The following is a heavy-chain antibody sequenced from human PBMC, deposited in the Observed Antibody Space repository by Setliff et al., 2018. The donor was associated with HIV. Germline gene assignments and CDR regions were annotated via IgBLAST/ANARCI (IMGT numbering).Heavy chain of an antibody. V-gene: IGHV4-39*02. D-gene: IGHD3-10*01. J-gene: IGHJ2*01. CDR3: ARDFGRFGELYSDY. CDR1: GGSIRSSNYY. CDR2: IYYSGST. Sequence: PSETLSLTCTVSGGSIRSSNYYWGWIRQPPGKGLEWIGSIYYSGSTYYNPSLKSRVTISVDTSKNQFSLKLNSVTAADTAVYYCARDFGRFGELYSDYWGRGTLVTVSS.